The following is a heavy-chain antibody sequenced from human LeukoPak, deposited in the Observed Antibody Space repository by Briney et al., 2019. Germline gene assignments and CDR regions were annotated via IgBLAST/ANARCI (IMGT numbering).Heavy chain of an antibody. V-gene: IGHV4-39*01. CDR1: GGSIGSSTYY. D-gene: IGHD1-26*01. Sequence: SETLSLTCTVSGGSIGSSTYYWGWIRQPPGKGLEWIGSIYYSGSTYYSPSLKSRVTISVDTSKNQFSLKLSSVTAADTAVYYCARPEVGATRGLDYWGQGTLVTVSS. CDR3: ARPEVGATRGLDY. CDR2: IYYSGST. J-gene: IGHJ4*02.